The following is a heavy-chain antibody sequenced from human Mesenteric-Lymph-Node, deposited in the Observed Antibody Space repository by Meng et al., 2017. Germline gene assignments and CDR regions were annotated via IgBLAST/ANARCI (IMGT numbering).Heavy chain of an antibody. D-gene: IGHD2-2*01. J-gene: IGHJ4*02. V-gene: IGHV3-23*01. CDR3: ATALVPAALKDY. CDR2: ISGSGGST. CDR1: GFTFRNYA. Sequence: EEHPLESGGGLVQPGGCVRVSCAASGFTFRNYAMSWVRQAPGKGLEWVSTISGSGGSTYYADSVKGRFTISRDNSKNTLYLQMNSLGAEDTAVYYCATALVPAALKDYWGQGTLVTVSS.